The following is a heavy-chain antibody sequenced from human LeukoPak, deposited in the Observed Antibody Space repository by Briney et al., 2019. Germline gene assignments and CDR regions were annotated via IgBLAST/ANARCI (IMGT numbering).Heavy chain of an antibody. Sequence: SETLSLTCTVSGGSISSSSYYWGWIRQPPGKGLEWIGSIYYSGSTYHNPSLKSRVTISVDTSKNQFSLKLSSVTAADTAVYYCARHISLSGLRYFVALYYYMDVWGKGTTVTVSS. V-gene: IGHV4-39*01. CDR1: GGSISSSSYY. J-gene: IGHJ6*03. CDR3: ARHISLSGLRYFVALYYYMDV. D-gene: IGHD3-9*01. CDR2: IYYSGST.